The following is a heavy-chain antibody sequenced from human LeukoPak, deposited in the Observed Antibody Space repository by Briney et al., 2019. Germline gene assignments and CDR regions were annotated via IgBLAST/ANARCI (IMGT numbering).Heavy chain of an antibody. Sequence: SETPSLTCTVSGGSISSYYWSWIRQPPGKGLEWIGYIYYSGSTNYNPSLKSRVTISVDTSKNQFSLKLSSVTAADTAVYYCAREGGYSSSGPYSYSGRDVGAKGP. CDR1: GGSISSYY. CDR3: AREGGYSSSGPYSYSGRDV. CDR2: IYYSGST. V-gene: IGHV4-59*01. J-gene: IGHJ6*04. D-gene: IGHD6-13*01.